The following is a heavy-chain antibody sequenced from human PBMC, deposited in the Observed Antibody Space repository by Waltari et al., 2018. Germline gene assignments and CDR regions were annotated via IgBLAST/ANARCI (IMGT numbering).Heavy chain of an antibody. J-gene: IGHJ6*02. D-gene: IGHD2-15*01. CDR1: GYTFTGYY. CDR3: ARVDLRYCSGGSCYSGRMDV. Sequence: QVQLVQSGAEVKKPGASVKVSCKASGYTFTGYYMHWVRQAPGQGLEWMGWINPNSGGTNYAQKFQGRVTMTRDTSISTAYMELSRLRSDDTAVYYCARVDLRYCSGGSCYSGRMDVWGQGTTVTVSS. CDR2: INPNSGGT. V-gene: IGHV1-2*02.